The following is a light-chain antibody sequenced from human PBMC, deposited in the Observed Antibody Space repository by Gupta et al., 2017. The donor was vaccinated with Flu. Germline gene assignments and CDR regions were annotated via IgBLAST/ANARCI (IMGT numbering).Light chain of an antibody. CDR3: QQYGASPPRYT. V-gene: IGKV3-20*01. CDR2: GAS. J-gene: IGKJ2*01. Sequence: EILLPQSPDTLSLSPGESVTLICRASQSLGSASLAWYQQKTGQRPTLLIHGASRRATGIPDRFSGSGSGTVFTLTIKNLEPEDFAVYYCQQYGASPPRYTFGQGTKLEIK. CDR1: QSLGSAS.